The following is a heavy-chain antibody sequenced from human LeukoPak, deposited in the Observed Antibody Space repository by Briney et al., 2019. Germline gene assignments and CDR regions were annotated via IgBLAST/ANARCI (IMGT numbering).Heavy chain of an antibody. V-gene: IGHV4-39*01. D-gene: IGHD4-11*01. CDR2: IYYSGDT. CDR3: ATGSMTTRYYYYFHMDV. Sequence: WETLSLTCTVSGGSINSTRYYWGWIRQPPGKGLEWIGSIYYSGDTHYNPSLRSRVTISVDTSKNQFSLRMHSMTAADTSFYYCATGSMTTRYYYYFHMDVWGPGTTVTVSS. CDR1: GGSINSTRYY. J-gene: IGHJ6*03.